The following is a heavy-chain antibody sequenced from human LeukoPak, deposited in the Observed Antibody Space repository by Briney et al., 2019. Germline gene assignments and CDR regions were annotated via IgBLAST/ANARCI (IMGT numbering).Heavy chain of an antibody. CDR3: ARYDFWSGYIDY. D-gene: IGHD3-3*01. CDR2: TRNKANSYTT. J-gene: IGHJ4*02. CDR1: GFTFSDHY. Sequence: GGSLTLSCSASGFTFSDHYMDWVRQAPGKGLECVGRTRNKANSYTTEYAASVKGRFTISRDDSKNSLYLQMNSLKTEDTAVYYCARYDFWSGYIDYWGQGTLVTVSS. V-gene: IGHV3-72*01.